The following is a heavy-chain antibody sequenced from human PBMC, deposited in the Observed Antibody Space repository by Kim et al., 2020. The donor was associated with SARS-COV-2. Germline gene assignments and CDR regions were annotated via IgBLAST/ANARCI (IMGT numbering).Heavy chain of an antibody. V-gene: IGHV3-74*01. CDR2: INNDGSNT. Sequence: GGSLRLSCAASGFTFSRHWMHWVRQVPGKGMMWVSRINNDGSNTRYVDSVKGRFTISRDNAMNTLYLQMNSLRAEDTAVYYCVRDRDNDLTTYHPMFDYWGLGALATAPS. J-gene: IGHJ4*02. CDR3: VRDRDNDLTTYHPMFDY. D-gene: IGHD3-22*01. CDR1: GFTFSRHW.